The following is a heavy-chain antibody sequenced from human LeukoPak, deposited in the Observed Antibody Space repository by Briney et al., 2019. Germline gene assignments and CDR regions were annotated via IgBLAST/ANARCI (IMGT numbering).Heavy chain of an antibody. V-gene: IGHV3-23*01. J-gene: IGHJ4*02. CDR1: GFTFRSYA. Sequence: GGSLRLSXAASGFTFRSYAMSWVRQAPGKGLEWVSAISGSGGSTYYADSVKGRFTLSRDNSKNTLYLQMHSLRAEDTAVYYCAKDEQQQLALYYFDYWGQGTLVTVSS. D-gene: IGHD6-13*01. CDR2: ISGSGGST. CDR3: AKDEQQQLALYYFDY.